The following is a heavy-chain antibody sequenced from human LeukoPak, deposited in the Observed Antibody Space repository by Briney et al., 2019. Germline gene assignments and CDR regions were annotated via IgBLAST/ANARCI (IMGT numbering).Heavy chain of an antibody. CDR2: IRFDGTSE. J-gene: IGHJ6*03. Sequence: PGGSLRLSCAASGFTFSSYWMSWVRQTPGKGLEWVAFIRFDGTSEFDADSVKARFTISRDNSQNTVSLQLNNLRIEDTALYYCAKTSLSDPSGHYYYMDVWGKGTTVTVSS. CDR1: GFTFSSYW. D-gene: IGHD3-3*01. CDR3: AKTSLSDPSGHYYYMDV. V-gene: IGHV3-30*02.